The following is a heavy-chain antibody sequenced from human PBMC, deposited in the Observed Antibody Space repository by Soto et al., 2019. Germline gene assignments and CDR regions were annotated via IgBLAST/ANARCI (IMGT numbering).Heavy chain of an antibody. D-gene: IGHD2-15*01. CDR2: INPSGGSA. Sequence: QVQLVQSGAEVKKPGASVRISCKASGYAFTNHYLHWVRQAPGQGLEWMGIINPSGGSATYSQKFQGRVTMTRDTSTSTIHMEMYSLRHEDTAVYYCAGRWGHCSGGSCFYFDYWGQGTPVTVSS. CDR1: GYAFTNHY. CDR3: AGRWGHCSGGSCFYFDY. J-gene: IGHJ4*02. V-gene: IGHV1-46*01.